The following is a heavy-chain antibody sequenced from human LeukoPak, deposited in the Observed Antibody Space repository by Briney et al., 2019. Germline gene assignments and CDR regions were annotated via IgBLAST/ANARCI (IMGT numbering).Heavy chain of an antibody. J-gene: IGHJ4*02. CDR1: GGSITDYH. V-gene: IGHV4-59*05. Sequence: SETLSLTCTVSGGSITDYHWIWVRQPAGKGLEWIGSIYYSGSTYYNPSLKSRVTISVDTSKNQFSLKLSSVTAADTAVYYCARGRYDYVWGSYRSSHFDYWGQGTLVTVSS. CDR2: IYYSGST. D-gene: IGHD3-16*02. CDR3: ARGRYDYVWGSYRSSHFDY.